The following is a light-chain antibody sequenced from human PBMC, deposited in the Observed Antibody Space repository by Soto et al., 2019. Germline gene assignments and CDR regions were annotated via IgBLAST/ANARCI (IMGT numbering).Light chain of an antibody. CDR3: QDYGTSAPWT. Sequence: EVVLTQSPGTLSLSPGERATLSCRASQNIRGNELAWYQQKPGQAPRLLIYRVSTRATGILDRFSGRGSGTDFTLTISRLEPEDFAVHYCQDYGTSAPWTFGQGTNVEIK. CDR1: QNIRGNE. CDR2: RVS. V-gene: IGKV3-20*01. J-gene: IGKJ1*01.